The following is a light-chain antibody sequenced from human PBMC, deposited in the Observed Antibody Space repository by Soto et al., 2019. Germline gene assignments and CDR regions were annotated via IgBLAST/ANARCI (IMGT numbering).Light chain of an antibody. J-gene: IGKJ4*01. Sequence: EIVMTESPATLSVPPGERATLSCRASQNVRSNLAGYQQQPGKDTRLLIYGASTRDTGIPARFSGSGSGTDFTLTISSLEPEDFAVYYCQQRSNWPLTFGGGTKVDIK. CDR3: QQRSNWPLT. CDR1: QNVRSN. V-gene: IGKV3-11*01. CDR2: GAS.